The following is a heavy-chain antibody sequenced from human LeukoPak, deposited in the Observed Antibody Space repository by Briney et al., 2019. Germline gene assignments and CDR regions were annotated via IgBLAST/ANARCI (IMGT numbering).Heavy chain of an antibody. Sequence: GGSLRLSCAASGFTFSSYGMHWVRQAPGKGLVWVSRINIDGSSISYADSAKGRFTISRDNAKNTLYLQMNSLRAEDTAVYYCAAVGATRAYFEYWGQGTLVTVSS. CDR2: INIDGSSI. J-gene: IGHJ4*02. D-gene: IGHD1-26*01. V-gene: IGHV3-74*01. CDR1: GFTFSSYG. CDR3: AAVGATRAYFEY.